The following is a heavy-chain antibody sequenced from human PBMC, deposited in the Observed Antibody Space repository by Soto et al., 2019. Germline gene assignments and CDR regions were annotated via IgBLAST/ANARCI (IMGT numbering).Heavy chain of an antibody. Sequence: SETLSLTCTVSGGSISSSSYYWGWIRQPPGKGLEWIGSIYYSGSTYYNPSLKSRVTISVDTSKNQFSLKLSSVTAADTAVYYCARQSDCSGGGCYSHYFDYSGQGTLVTVSA. CDR3: ARQSDCSGGGCYSHYFDY. CDR1: GGSISSSSYY. V-gene: IGHV4-39*01. J-gene: IGHJ4*02. CDR2: IYYSGST. D-gene: IGHD2-15*01.